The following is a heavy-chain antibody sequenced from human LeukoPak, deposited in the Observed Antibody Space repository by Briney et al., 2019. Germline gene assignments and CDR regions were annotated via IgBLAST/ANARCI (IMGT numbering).Heavy chain of an antibody. J-gene: IGHJ5*02. CDR2: IYSGGST. Sequence: PSQTLSLTCTVSGDSLTNSPYYWSWIRQPAGKGLEWIGRIYSGGSTNYNPSLKSRVTISVDTSKNQFSLKLSSVTAADTAVYYCARADIGYCSSTSCRPSWFDPWGQGTLVTVSS. V-gene: IGHV4-61*02. D-gene: IGHD2-2*01. CDR3: ARADIGYCSSTSCRPSWFDP. CDR1: GDSLTNSPYY.